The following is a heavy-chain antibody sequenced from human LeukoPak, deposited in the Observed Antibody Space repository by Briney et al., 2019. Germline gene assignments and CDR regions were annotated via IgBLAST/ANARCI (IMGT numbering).Heavy chain of an antibody. Sequence: SETLSLTCAVYGGSFSGYYWSWIRQPPGKGLEWIGEINHSGSTNYNPSLKSRVTISVDTSKNQFSLKLSSVTAADTAVYYCAREEFYYDSSGYYGWFDPWGQGTLVTVSS. CDR3: AREEFYYDSSGYYGWFDP. J-gene: IGHJ5*02. V-gene: IGHV4-34*01. CDR1: GGSFSGYY. CDR2: INHSGST. D-gene: IGHD3-22*01.